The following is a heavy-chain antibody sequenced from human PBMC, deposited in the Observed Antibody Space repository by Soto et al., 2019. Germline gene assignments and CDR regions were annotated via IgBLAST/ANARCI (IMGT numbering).Heavy chain of an antibody. J-gene: IGHJ4*02. Sequence: GGSLRLSCAASGFTFSSYAMHWVRQAPGKGLEWVAVISYDGSNKYYADSVKGRFTISRDNSKNTLYLQMNSLRDEDTAVYYCARGTATDPYFDYWGQGTLVTVSS. V-gene: IGHV3-30-3*01. D-gene: IGHD5-18*01. CDR2: ISYDGSNK. CDR1: GFTFSSYA. CDR3: ARGTATDPYFDY.